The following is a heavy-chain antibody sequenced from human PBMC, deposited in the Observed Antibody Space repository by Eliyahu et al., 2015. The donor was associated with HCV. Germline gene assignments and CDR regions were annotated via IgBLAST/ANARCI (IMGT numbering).Heavy chain of an antibody. CDR1: GDSIRSGAYY. J-gene: IGHJ4*02. Sequence: QVQLQESXPGLVKPSQTLSLTCTXSGDSIRSGAYYWTWIRQHPGKGLEWIGYIYYSGSTSYNPSLKSRATISLDTSKNQFSLRLSSVTAADTAVYYCVSLGDGYNSYWGQGTLVTVSS. D-gene: IGHD5-24*01. CDR3: VSLGDGYNSY. V-gene: IGHV4-31*03. CDR2: IYYSGST.